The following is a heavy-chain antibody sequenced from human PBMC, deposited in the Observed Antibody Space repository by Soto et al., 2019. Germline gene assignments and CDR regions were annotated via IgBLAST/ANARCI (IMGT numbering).Heavy chain of an antibody. CDR3: ARVLEIAVAGTGAFDI. Sequence: QVQLVQSGAEVKKPGSSVKVSCKASGGTFSSYAISWVRQAPGQGLEWMGGIIPIFGTANYAQKFQGRVTITADESTSTAYMELSSLRSEDTAVYYCARVLEIAVAGTGAFDIWGQGRMVTVSS. CDR1: GGTFSSYA. V-gene: IGHV1-69*01. CDR2: IIPIFGTA. J-gene: IGHJ3*02. D-gene: IGHD6-19*01.